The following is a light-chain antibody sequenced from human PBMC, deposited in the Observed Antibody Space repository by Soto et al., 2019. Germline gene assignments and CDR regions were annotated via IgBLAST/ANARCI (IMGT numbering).Light chain of an antibody. CDR3: RSLTTSSTVV. CDR2: DVS. Sequence: QSALTQPASVSGSPGQSITISCSGTSSDIGAYNYVSWYRQHPGKAPKLMIYDVSNRPSGVSNRFSGSKSGNTASLTISGLQAEDEADYYCRSLTTSSTVVFVGGTKLTVL. V-gene: IGLV2-14*03. J-gene: IGLJ2*01. CDR1: SSDIGAYNY.